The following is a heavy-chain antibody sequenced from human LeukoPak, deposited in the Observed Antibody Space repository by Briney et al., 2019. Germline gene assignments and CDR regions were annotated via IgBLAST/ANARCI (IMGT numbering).Heavy chain of an antibody. D-gene: IGHD6-13*01. CDR2: IYPGDSDT. J-gene: IGHJ6*03. Sequence: GESLKISSKGSGYSFTSYWIGWVRQMPGKGLEWMGIIYPGDSDTRYSPSFQGQVTISADKSISTAYLQWSSLKASDTAMYYCARQTSSWYVHYYYYMDVWGKGTTVTVSS. CDR1: GYSFTSYW. CDR3: ARQTSSWYVHYYYYMDV. V-gene: IGHV5-51*01.